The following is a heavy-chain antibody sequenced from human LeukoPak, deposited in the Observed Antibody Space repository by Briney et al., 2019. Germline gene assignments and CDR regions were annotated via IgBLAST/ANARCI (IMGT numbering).Heavy chain of an antibody. Sequence: PSETLSLTCAVYGGSFSGYYWSWIRQPPGKGLEWIGEINHSGSTNYNLSLKSRVTISVDTSKNQFSLKLSSVTAADTAVYYCARRAYYYDSSGYYGPFDYWGQGTLVTVSS. CDR3: ARRAYYYDSSGYYGPFDY. V-gene: IGHV4-34*01. CDR2: INHSGST. D-gene: IGHD3-22*01. CDR1: GGSFSGYY. J-gene: IGHJ4*02.